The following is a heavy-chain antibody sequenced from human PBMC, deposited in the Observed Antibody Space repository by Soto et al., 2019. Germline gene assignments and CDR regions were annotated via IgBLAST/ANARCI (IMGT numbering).Heavy chain of an antibody. CDR1: GGSISSGDYY. D-gene: IGHD3-9*01. V-gene: IGHV4-30-4*01. CDR2: IYYSGST. CDR3: ARASRGSPDFDWLLGSWFDP. Sequence: PSETLSLTCTVSGGSISSGDYYWSWIRQPPGKGLEWIGYIYYSGSTYYNPSLKSRVTISVDTSKNQFSLKLSSVTAADTAVYYCARASRGSPDFDWLLGSWFDPWGQGTLVTVSS. J-gene: IGHJ5*02.